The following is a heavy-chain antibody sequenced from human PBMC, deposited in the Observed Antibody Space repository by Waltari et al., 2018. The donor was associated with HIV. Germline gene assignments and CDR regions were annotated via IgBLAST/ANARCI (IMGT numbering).Heavy chain of an antibody. CDR3: ATTFNQQLAD. CDR1: GYTLAELS. V-gene: IGHV1-24*01. CDR2: FDPEHGET. Sequence: QVQLVQSGAEVKKPGASVRVSCEVSGYTLAELSMQWVRQTPENRLEWMGGFDPEHGETIYAQKFQGRVTMTEDTSTDTAYMELSSLRSEDTAIYYCATTFNQQLADWGQGTLVTVSS. D-gene: IGHD1-1*01. J-gene: IGHJ4*02.